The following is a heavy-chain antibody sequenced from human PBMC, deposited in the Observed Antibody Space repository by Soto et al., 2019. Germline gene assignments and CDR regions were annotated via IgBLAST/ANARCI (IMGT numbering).Heavy chain of an antibody. D-gene: IGHD6-13*01. CDR2: VSFDGSNK. CDR3: ARDQTGITTAGGGRIDH. Sequence: QVQLVESGGGVVQPGRSLRLSCAASGFTFSTHAMHWVRQAPGKRLECVAIVSFDGSNKYYADSVKGRFTISRDNSKNTLYLQMSGLTPEDTAFYYCARDQTGITTAGGGRIDHWGQGTLVTVSS. V-gene: IGHV3-30-3*01. J-gene: IGHJ4*02. CDR1: GFTFSTHA.